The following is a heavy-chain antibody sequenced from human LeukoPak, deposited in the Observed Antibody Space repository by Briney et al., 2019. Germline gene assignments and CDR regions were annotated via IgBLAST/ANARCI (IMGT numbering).Heavy chain of an antibody. CDR3: ARGFRITIFGVVINYYYMDV. J-gene: IGHJ6*03. CDR2: INHSGST. Sequence: PSETLSLTCAVYGGSFSGYYWSWIRQPPGKGLEWIGKINHSGSTNYNPSLKSRVTISVDTSKNQFSLKLSSVTAADTAVYYCARGFRITIFGVVINYYYMDVWGKGTTVTVSS. V-gene: IGHV4-34*01. D-gene: IGHD3-3*01. CDR1: GGSFSGYY.